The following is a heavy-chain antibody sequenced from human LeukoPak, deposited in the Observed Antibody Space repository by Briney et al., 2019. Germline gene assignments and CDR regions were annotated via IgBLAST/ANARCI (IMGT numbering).Heavy chain of an antibody. CDR2: ISSSSSYI. D-gene: IGHD4-17*01. CDR1: GFTFSSYS. CDR3: ARHDYGDYVAGY. V-gene: IGHV3-21*01. Sequence: GGSLRLSCAASGFTFSSYSMNWVRQAPGKGLEWVSSISSSSSYIYYADSVKGRFTISRDNAKNSLYLQMNSLRAEDTAVYYCARHDYGDYVAGYWGQGTLVTVSS. J-gene: IGHJ4*02.